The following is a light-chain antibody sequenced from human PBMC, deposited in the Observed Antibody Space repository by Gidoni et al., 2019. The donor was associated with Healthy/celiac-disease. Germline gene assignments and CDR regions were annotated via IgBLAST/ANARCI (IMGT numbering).Light chain of an antibody. CDR3: CSYAGSYTVV. J-gene: IGLJ2*01. Sequence: QSALTQPRSVSGSPGQSVTISCAGTSSDVGGYNYVSWYQQHPGKAPKLMIYDVSKRPSGVPDRLSGSKSGNTASRTISGLQAEDEADYYCCSYAGSYTVVFGGGTKLTVL. V-gene: IGLV2-11*01. CDR2: DVS. CDR1: SSDVGGYNY.